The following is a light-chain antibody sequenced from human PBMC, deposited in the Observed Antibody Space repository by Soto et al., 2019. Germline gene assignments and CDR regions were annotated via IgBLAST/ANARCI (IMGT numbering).Light chain of an antibody. CDR1: QGITSY. J-gene: IGKJ4*01. Sequence: DIQLTQSPSFLSASVGDRVTITCRASQGITSYLAWYQQKPGKAPKLLIYGASTLQSGVPSRFSGSGSGTEFTLTISSLQPEDFATYYCQQINSYPRVFGGGTKVEIK. CDR2: GAS. V-gene: IGKV1-9*01. CDR3: QQINSYPRV.